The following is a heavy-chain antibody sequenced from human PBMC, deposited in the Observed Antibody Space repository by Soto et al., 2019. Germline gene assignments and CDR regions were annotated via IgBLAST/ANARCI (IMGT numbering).Heavy chain of an antibody. CDR3: ARKSDSSPVPEADGV. D-gene: IGHD2-15*01. CDR1: GFSVGSNY. Sequence: EVQLVETGVGLIQPGGSLRLSCAASGFSVGSNYMTWVRQSPGKGLEWVSLIYSNGDTDYADSVKGRFSISRDNFKNTLYLQMNNLRAEDTGVYHCARKSDSSPVPEADGVWGRGTLVTVSS. J-gene: IGHJ4*02. V-gene: IGHV3-53*02. CDR2: IYSNGDT.